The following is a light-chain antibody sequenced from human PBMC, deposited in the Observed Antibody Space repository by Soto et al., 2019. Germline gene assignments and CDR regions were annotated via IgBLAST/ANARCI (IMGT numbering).Light chain of an antibody. CDR1: QNILSN. CDR3: QQRSYWPPIT. V-gene: IGKV3-11*01. Sequence: EIVMTQSAATLSVSPWERATLSCSASQNILSNLAWYQQKPGQSPRLLIYDASNRATGIPARFSGSGSETDFTLTISSLEPEDFAVYYCQQRSYWPPITFGQGTRLEIK. CDR2: DAS. J-gene: IGKJ5*01.